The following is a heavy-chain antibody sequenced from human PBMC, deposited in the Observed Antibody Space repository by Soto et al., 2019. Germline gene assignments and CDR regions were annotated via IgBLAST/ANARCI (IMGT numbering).Heavy chain of an antibody. V-gene: IGHV3-49*03. CDR2: IRSKAYGGTT. CDR3: TRSLSDYYYYGMDV. D-gene: IGHD6-25*01. CDR1: GFTFCDYA. Sequence: PGGSLRLSCTASGFTFCDYAMSWFRQAPGKGLEWVGFIRSKAYGGTTEYAASVKGRFTISRDDSKSIAYLQMNSLKTEDTAVYYCTRSLSDYYYYGMDVWGQGTTVTVSS. J-gene: IGHJ6*02.